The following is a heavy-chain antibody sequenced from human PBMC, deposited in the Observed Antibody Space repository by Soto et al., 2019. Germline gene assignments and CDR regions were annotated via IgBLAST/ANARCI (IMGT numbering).Heavy chain of an antibody. Sequence: GGSLRLSCAASGFTFSSYWMSWVRQAPGKGLEWVANIKQDGSEEYYVDSVKGRFTISRDNAKNSLYLQMNSLRAEDTAVYYCARESGSWGYYYYYGMDVWGQGTTVTV. D-gene: IGHD3-16*01. CDR1: GFTFSSYW. CDR3: ARESGSWGYYYYYGMDV. CDR2: IKQDGSEE. J-gene: IGHJ6*02. V-gene: IGHV3-7*05.